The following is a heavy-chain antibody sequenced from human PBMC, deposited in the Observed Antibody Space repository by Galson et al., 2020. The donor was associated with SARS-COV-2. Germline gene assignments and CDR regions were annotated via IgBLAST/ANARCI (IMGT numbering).Heavy chain of an antibody. Sequence: SETLSLTCTVSGGSISSSSYYWGWIRPPPGQGLEWIGRIYYSGSTYYNPSLKSRVTISVDTSKNQFSLKLSSVTAADTAVYYCARRKGGWLQLEEYFDYWGQGTLVTVSS. CDR3: ARRKGGWLQLEEYFDY. V-gene: IGHV4-39*01. CDR1: GGSISSSSYY. D-gene: IGHD5-12*01. CDR2: IYYSGST. J-gene: IGHJ4*02.